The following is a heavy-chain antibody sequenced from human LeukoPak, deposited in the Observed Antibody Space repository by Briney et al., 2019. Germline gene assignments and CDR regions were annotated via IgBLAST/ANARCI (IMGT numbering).Heavy chain of an antibody. CDR3: AKSDHIVVVVAVLDY. CDR2: IRYDGSNK. Sequence: GGSLRLSCAASGFTFSSYGMHWVRQAPGKGLEWVAFIRYDGSNKYYADSVKGRFTISRDNSKNTLYLQMNSLRAEDTAVYYCAKSDHIVVVVAVLDYWGQGTLVTVSS. CDR1: GFTFSSYG. V-gene: IGHV3-30*02. J-gene: IGHJ4*02. D-gene: IGHD2-15*01.